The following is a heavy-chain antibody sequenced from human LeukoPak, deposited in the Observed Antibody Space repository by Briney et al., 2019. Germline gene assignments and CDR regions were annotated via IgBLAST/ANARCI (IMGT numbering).Heavy chain of an antibody. CDR3: ARGSYYDSSGYFSY. J-gene: IGHJ4*02. D-gene: IGHD3-22*01. CDR2: INPNSGGT. V-gene: IGHV1-2*02. CDR1: GYTFTGYY. Sequence: ASVKVSCKASGYTFTGYYMHWVRQAPGQGLEWMGWINPNSGGTNYAQKFQGRVTMTRDTPISTAYMELSRLRSDDTTVYYCARGSYYDSSGYFSYWGQGTLVTVSS.